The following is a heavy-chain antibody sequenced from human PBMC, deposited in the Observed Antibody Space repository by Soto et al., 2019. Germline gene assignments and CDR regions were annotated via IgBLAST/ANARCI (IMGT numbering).Heavy chain of an antibody. CDR1: GFTFSSYA. CDR2: ISSSSSSI. D-gene: IGHD3-22*01. CDR3: ARDQGDSSGYYYPYYYYYYGMDV. V-gene: IGHV3-48*02. Sequence: PGGSLRLSCAASGFTFSSYAMSWARQAPGKGLEWVSTISSSSSSIYYADSVKGRFTISRDNAKNSLYLQMNSLRDEDTAVYYCARDQGDSSGYYYPYYYYYYGMDVWGQGTTVTVSS. J-gene: IGHJ6*02.